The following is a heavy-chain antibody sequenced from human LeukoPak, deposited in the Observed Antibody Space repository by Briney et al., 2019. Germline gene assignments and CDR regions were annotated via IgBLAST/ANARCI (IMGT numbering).Heavy chain of an antibody. CDR3: ARTPDFWSGPYFDY. V-gene: IGHV4-39*01. Sequence: SETLSLTCTVSGGSISCSSYYWGWIRQPPGKGLEWIGSIYYSGSTYYNPSLKSRVTISVDTSKNQFSLKLSSVTAADTAVYYCARTPDFWSGPYFDYWGQGTRSPSPQ. CDR2: IYYSGST. J-gene: IGHJ4*02. D-gene: IGHD3-3*01. CDR1: GGSISCSSYY.